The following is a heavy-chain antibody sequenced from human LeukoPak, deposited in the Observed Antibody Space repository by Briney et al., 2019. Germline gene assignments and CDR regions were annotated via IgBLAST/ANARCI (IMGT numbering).Heavy chain of an antibody. CDR1: GGSISSGGYY. D-gene: IGHD1-14*01. CDR2: IYYSGST. J-gene: IGHJ4*02. CDR3: ARGPRSLPPPEFDY. Sequence: SQTLSLTCTVSGGSISSGGYYWSWIRQHPGKGLEWIGYIYYSGSTYYNPSLKSRVTISVDTSKNQFSLKLSSVTAADTAVYYCARGPRSLPPPEFDYWGQGTLVTVSS. V-gene: IGHV4-31*03.